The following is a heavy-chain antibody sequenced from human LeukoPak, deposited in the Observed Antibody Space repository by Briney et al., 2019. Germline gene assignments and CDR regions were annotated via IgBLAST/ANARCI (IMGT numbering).Heavy chain of an antibody. CDR1: GLRVAYYF. V-gene: IGHV3-66*01. J-gene: IGHJ4*02. CDR3: VRDGGCTASGCPSGYFDY. CDR2: LYSGGTT. D-gene: IGHD2-8*02. Sequence: GGSLRLSCAASGLRVAYYFMNWVRQAPGGGLEWVSVLYSGGTTYYIDSVRGRFTISRDTSKNTLYLQMDNLRADDTAVYYCVRDGGCTASGCPSGYFDYWGQGALVTVSS.